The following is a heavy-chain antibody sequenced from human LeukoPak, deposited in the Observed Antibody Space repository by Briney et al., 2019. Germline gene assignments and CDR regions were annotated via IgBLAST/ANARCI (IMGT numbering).Heavy chain of an antibody. V-gene: IGHV6-1*01. CDR3: AKDGRDIVVVPAAIHYYYYYMDV. J-gene: IGHJ6*03. CDR1: GDSVSSNSAA. D-gene: IGHD2-2*02. CDR2: AYYRSKWYN. Sequence: SQTLSLTCAISGDSVSSNSAAWNWIRQSPSRGLEWLGRAYYRSKWYNDYAVSVKSRITINPDTSKNQFSLQLNSVTPEDTAVYYCAKDGRDIVVVPAAIHYYYYYMDVWGKGTTVTVSS.